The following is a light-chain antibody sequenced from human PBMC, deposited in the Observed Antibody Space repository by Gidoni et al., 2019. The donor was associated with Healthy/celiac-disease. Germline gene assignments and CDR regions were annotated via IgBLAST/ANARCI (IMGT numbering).Light chain of an antibody. CDR1: QSLLHSNGYNY. J-gene: IGKJ1*01. CDR3: MQALQTPLT. CDR2: LGS. Sequence: DIVMTQSPLSLPVTPGEPASISCRSSQSLLHSNGYNYLDWYLQKPGQSPQLLIYLGSNRDFGVPDRFSGSGSGKDFTLKISRVEAEDVGVYYCMQALQTPLTFGQGTKVEIK. V-gene: IGKV2-28*01.